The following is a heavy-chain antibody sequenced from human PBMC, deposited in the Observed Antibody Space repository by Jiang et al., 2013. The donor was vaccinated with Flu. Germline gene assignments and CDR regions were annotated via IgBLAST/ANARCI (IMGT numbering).Heavy chain of an antibody. V-gene: IGHV3-74*01. CDR1: GFTFSSYW. Sequence: VESGGGLVQPGGSLRLSCAASGFTFSSYWMHWVRQAPGKGLVWVSRINTDGSRTSYADSVKGRFTISRDNAKNTLYLQMNSLRAEDTAVYYCARVATGSYDWFDPWGQGTLVTVSS. CDR2: INTDGSRT. D-gene: IGHD1-26*01. J-gene: IGHJ5*02. CDR3: ARVATGSYDWFDP.